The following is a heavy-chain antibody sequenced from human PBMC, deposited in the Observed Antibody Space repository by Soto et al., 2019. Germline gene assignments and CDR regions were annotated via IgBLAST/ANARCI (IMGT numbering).Heavy chain of an antibody. V-gene: IGHV1-69*13. CDR2: IIPFLGTT. D-gene: IGHD1-1*01. CDR1: GGTFSRFP. J-gene: IGHJ6*02. Sequence: SVKVSCKAFGGTFSRFPFSWVRQAPGQGLEWMGGIIPFLGTTNYAQEFQGRVTVTADESTRTVYMELTSLRSEDTAVYYCATPVGRGLPARQTSYFYYAMDVWGQGTTVTVSS. CDR3: ATPVGRGLPARQTSYFYYAMDV.